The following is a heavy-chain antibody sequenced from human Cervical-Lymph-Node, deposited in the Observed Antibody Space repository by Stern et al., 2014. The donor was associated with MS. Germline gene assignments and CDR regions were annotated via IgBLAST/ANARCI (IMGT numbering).Heavy chain of an antibody. D-gene: IGHD3-22*01. CDR3: ARQGQDAGNGYYHYALDI. CDR1: GYSFSNSW. Sequence: VQLVQSGAEVKKPGESPKISCKGSGYSFSNSWVAWVRQVPVNGLECMTLISPGDSETTYNPSFQGQVTITADKSINAAYVQWSSLKASDTAIYYCARQGQDAGNGYYHYALDIWGHGTMVTVSP. V-gene: IGHV5-51*01. J-gene: IGHJ3*02. CDR2: ISPGDSET.